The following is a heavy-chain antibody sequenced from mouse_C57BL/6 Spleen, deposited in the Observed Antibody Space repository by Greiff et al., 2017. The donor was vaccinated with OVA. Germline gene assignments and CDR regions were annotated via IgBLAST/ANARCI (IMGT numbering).Heavy chain of an antibody. CDR2: IDPSDSET. J-gene: IGHJ2*01. CDR1: GYTFTSYW. Sequence: VQLQQSGAELVRPGSSVKLSCKASGYTFTSYWMHWVKQRPIQGLEWIGNIDPSDSETHYNQKFKDKATLTVDKSSSTAYMQLSSLTSEDSAVYYCARLWDSYFDYWGQGTTLTVSS. CDR3: ARLWDSYFDY. D-gene: IGHD1-1*02. V-gene: IGHV1-52*01.